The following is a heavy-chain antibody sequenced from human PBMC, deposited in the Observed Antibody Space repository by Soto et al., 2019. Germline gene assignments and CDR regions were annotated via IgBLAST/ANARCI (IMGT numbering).Heavy chain of an antibody. V-gene: IGHV4-31*03. J-gene: IGHJ6*02. Sequence: SETLSLTCTVSGGSISSGGYYWSWIRQHPGKGLEWIGYIYYSGSTYYNPSLKSRVTISVDTSKNQFSLKLSSVTAADTAVYYCARDQPKYYDILTGYGGYYYYGMDVWGQGTTVTVSS. CDR1: GGSISSGGYY. D-gene: IGHD3-9*01. CDR3: ARDQPKYYDILTGYGGYYYYGMDV. CDR2: IYYSGST.